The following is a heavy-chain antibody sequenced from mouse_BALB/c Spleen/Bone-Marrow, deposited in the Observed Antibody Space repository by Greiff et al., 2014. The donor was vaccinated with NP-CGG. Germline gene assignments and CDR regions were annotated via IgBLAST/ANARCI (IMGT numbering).Heavy chain of an antibody. CDR2: ISSGSSTI. CDR1: GFTFSSFG. J-gene: IGHJ4*01. V-gene: IGHV5-17*02. CDR3: TRSGTLGAMDY. D-gene: IGHD3-3*01. Sequence: EVQLVESGGGLVQPGGSRKLSRAASGFTFSSFGMHWVRQAPEKGLEWVAYISSGSSTIYYADTMKGRFTISRDNPKNTLFLQMTSLRSEDTAMYYCTRSGTLGAMDYWGQGTSVTVSS.